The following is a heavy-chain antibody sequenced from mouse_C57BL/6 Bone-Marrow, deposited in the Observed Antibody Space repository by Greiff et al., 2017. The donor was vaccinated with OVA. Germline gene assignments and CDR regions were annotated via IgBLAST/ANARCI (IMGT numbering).Heavy chain of an antibody. CDR2: INSNNGGT. J-gene: IGHJ3*01. CDR1: GYTFTDYN. Sequence: EVQLQQSGPELAKPGASVKIPCTASGYTFTDYNMAWVKQSPGKSLEWIGDINSNNGGTIYNQKFKGKATLTVDKSSSTAYMELSSLTSEDTAVYYCARGGYYDYDGGAWFAYWGQGTLVTVSA. CDR3: ARGGYYDYDGGAWFAY. D-gene: IGHD2-4*01. V-gene: IGHV1-18*01.